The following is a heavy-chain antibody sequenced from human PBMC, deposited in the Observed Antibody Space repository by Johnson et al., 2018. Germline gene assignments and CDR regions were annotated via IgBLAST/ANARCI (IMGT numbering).Heavy chain of an antibody. D-gene: IGHD2-2*01. Sequence: QVQLVQSGAEVKKXGSSVKVSCKASGGTFSSYAISWVRQAPGQGLEWMGGIIPIFGTANYAQKFQGRVTITEDESTSTAYMELSSLRSEDTAVYYCARGCTSCHIPIRFYYGMDVWGQGTTVTVSS. CDR1: GGTFSSYA. CDR3: ARGCTSCHIPIRFYYGMDV. J-gene: IGHJ6*02. CDR2: IIPIFGTA. V-gene: IGHV1-69*12.